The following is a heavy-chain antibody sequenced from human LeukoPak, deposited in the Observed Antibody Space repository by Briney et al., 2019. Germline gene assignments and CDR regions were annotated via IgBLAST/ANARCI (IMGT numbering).Heavy chain of an antibody. CDR1: GFTFSSYE. J-gene: IGHJ5*02. Sequence: GGSLRLSCAASGFTFSSYEMNWVRQAPAKGLEWVSYISSSGTTIYYADSLKGRFTISRDNAKNSLYLQMNSLRAEDTAVYYCARDVQRGMITFGGVIGFDRWGQGTLVTVSS. CDR2: ISSSGTTI. CDR3: ARDVQRGMITFGGVIGFDR. V-gene: IGHV3-48*03. D-gene: IGHD3-16*02.